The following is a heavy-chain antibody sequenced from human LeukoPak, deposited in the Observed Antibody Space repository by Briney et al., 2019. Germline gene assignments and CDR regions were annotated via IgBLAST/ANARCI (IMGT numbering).Heavy chain of an antibody. J-gene: IGHJ4*02. D-gene: IGHD6-13*01. CDR1: GYTFTGYY. Sequence: ASVKVSCKASGYTFTGYYMQWVRQAPGQGLEWMGWISAYNGNTNYAQKLQGRVTMTTDTSTSTAYMELRSLISDDTAVYYCARDGSSSWYNLWGQGTLVTVSS. CDR2: ISAYNGNT. CDR3: ARDGSSSWYNL. V-gene: IGHV1-18*04.